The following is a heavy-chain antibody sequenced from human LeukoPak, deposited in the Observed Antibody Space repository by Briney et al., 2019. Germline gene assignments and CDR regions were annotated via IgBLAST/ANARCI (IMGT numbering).Heavy chain of an antibody. CDR3: AKDPNFYYCMDV. Sequence: GGSLRLSCAASGFTFSSYGMSWVRQAPGKGLQWVSTSGRRDSTSYADSVKGRFTISRDNSKNTLYLQMNSLRAEDTAVYYCAKDPNFYYCMDVWGKGTTVTISS. CDR1: GFTFSSYG. V-gene: IGHV3-23*01. J-gene: IGHJ6*03. CDR2: SGRRDST.